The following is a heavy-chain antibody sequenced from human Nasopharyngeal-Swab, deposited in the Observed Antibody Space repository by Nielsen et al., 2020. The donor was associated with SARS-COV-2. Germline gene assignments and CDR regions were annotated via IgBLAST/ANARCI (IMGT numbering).Heavy chain of an antibody. V-gene: IGHV3-73*01. CDR1: GFIFSESA. CDR2: IGDKAHNYAT. Sequence: LTCAASGFIFSESAMHWVRQASGKGLEWVGRIGDKAHNYATAYGASMKGRFTISRDDSSNTAFLQMDSLKTEDTALYYCTTDFYFDYWGQGALVTVSS. CDR3: TTDFYFDY. J-gene: IGHJ4*02.